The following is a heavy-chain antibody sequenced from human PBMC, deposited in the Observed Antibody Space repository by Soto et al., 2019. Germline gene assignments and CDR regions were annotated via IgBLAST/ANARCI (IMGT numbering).Heavy chain of an antibody. V-gene: IGHV3-33*01. CDR2: IWYDGSNK. J-gene: IGHJ4*02. CDR3: ARDRGPKVYAISY. D-gene: IGHD2-8*01. CDR1: GFTFSSYG. Sequence: QVQLVESGGGVVQPGRSLRLSCAASGFTFSSYGMHWVRQAPGKGLEWVAVIWYDGSNKYYADSVKGRFTISRDNSKNTLYLQMNSLRAEDTAVYYCARDRGPKVYAISYWGQGTLVTVSS.